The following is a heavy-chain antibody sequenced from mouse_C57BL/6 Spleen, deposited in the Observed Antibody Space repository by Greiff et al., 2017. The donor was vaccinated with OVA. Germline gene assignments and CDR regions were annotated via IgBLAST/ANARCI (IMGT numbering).Heavy chain of an antibody. D-gene: IGHD2-4*01. J-gene: IGHJ2*01. CDR2: ISSGSSTI. CDR1: GFTFSDYG. Sequence: EVKLVESGGGLVKPGGSLKLSCAASGFTFSDYGMHWVRQAPEKGLEWVAYISSGSSTIYYADTVKGRFTISGDNAKHTLFLHMTSLRSDDTAMYYCARGMINLYFDYWGQGTTLTVSS. V-gene: IGHV5-17*01. CDR3: ARGMINLYFDY.